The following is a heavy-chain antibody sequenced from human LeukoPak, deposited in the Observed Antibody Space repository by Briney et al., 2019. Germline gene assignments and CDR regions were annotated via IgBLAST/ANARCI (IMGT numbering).Heavy chain of an antibody. CDR1: GYTFTRDY. CDR3: AREAPETIKFDY. Sequence: ASVKVSCKASGYTFTRDYVHWVRQAPGQGIEWMGMIDPSGGRTVTAQRFQGRVTMTKDTSTSTVYMELSSLRHEDSAVYYCAREAPETIKFDYWGQGTLVTVSS. V-gene: IGHV1-46*01. J-gene: IGHJ4*02. D-gene: IGHD4/OR15-4a*01. CDR2: IDPSGGRT.